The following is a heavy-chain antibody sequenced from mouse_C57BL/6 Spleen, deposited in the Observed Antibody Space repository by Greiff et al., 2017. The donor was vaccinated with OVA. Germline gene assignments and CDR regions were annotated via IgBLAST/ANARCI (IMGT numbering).Heavy chain of an antibody. J-gene: IGHJ2*01. CDR2: IDPANGNT. Sequence: VQLQQSVAELVRPGASVKLSCTASGFNIKNTYMHWVKQRPEQGLEWIGRIDPANGNTKYAPKFQGKATLTADTYSNTAYLQLSRLTSEDTAIYYCARNDYYDDNFDYWGQGTTLTVSS. V-gene: IGHV14-3*01. CDR3: ARNDYYDDNFDY. CDR1: GFNIKNTY. D-gene: IGHD1-1*02.